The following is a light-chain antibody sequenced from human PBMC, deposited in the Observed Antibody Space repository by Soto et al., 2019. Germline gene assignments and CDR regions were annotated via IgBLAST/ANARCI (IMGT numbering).Light chain of an antibody. CDR1: QDMSNY. CDR3: QQSYSSWAT. CDR2: GAS. Sequence: DIQMTQSPSSLSASVGDRVSITCQASQDMSNYLNWYQQKPGKVPKLLIYGASTLNTGVPSRFSGSGSGTDFTLTISSLQPEDSASYCCQQSYSSWATFGGGTKVEIQ. J-gene: IGKJ4*01. V-gene: IGKV1-39*01.